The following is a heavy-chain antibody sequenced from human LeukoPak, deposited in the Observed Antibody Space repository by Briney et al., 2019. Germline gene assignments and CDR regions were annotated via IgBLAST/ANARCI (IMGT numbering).Heavy chain of an antibody. D-gene: IGHD4-11*01. CDR3: ARGSVGARSNYVGARHYYFDY. Sequence: ASVKVSCKASGYTFTDYYLHWVRQAPGQGLEWMGWINPNSGGTNYAQRFQGWVTMTRDTSITTAYMELSGLRSDDTAVYYCARGSVGARSNYVGARHYYFDYWGQGTLVTVSS. CDR2: INPNSGGT. J-gene: IGHJ4*02. CDR1: GYTFTDYY. V-gene: IGHV1-2*04.